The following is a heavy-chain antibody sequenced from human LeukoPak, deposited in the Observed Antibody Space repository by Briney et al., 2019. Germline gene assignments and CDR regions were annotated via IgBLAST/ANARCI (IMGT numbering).Heavy chain of an antibody. J-gene: IGHJ5*02. D-gene: IGHD2-2*02. CDR1: GFTFSSYW. V-gene: IGHV3-74*01. Sequence: GGSLRLSCAASGFTFSSYWMHWVRLAPGKGLVWVSRINNNGSITSYADSVKGRFTISRDNAKNTLYLQMNSLRAEDTAVYYCARACRATESKVTDIVVVSAARPYNWFDPWGQGTLVTVSS. CDR2: INNNGSIT. CDR3: ARACRATESKVTDIVVVSAARPYNWFDP.